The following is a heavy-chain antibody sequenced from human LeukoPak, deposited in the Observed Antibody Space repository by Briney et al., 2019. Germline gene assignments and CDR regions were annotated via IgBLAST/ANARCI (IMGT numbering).Heavy chain of an antibody. CDR3: ARDWDGYSSPGDWFDP. CDR1: GYTFTGYY. Sequence: ASVKVSCKASGYTFTGYYMHWVRQAPGQGLEWMGWINPNSGGTNYAQKLQGRVTMTTDTSTSTAYMELRSLRSDDTAVYYCARDWDGYSSPGDWFDPWGQGTLVTVSS. CDR2: INPNSGGT. V-gene: IGHV1-2*02. J-gene: IGHJ5*02. D-gene: IGHD6-13*01.